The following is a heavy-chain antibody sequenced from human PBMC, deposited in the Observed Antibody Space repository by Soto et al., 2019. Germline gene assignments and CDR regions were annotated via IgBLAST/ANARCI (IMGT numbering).Heavy chain of an antibody. Sequence: EVQLLESGGGLVQPGGSLRLSCAASGFTFSSHAMSWVRQAPGKGLEWVSGISGSGGSTYYADSVKGRFTISRDNSKNTLYLQMNSLRAEDTAVYYCAKDSITMVRGVVGRSDYWGQGTLVTVSS. V-gene: IGHV3-23*01. CDR2: ISGSGGST. CDR1: GFTFSSHA. CDR3: AKDSITMVRGVVGRSDY. D-gene: IGHD3-10*01. J-gene: IGHJ4*02.